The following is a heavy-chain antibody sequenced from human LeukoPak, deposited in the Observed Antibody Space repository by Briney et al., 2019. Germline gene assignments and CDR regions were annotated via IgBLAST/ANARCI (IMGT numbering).Heavy chain of an antibody. CDR3: TREGCSSTSCYRGGWFDP. CDR1: GGSSSSGGYY. V-gene: IGHV4-31*03. D-gene: IGHD2-2*01. CDR2: IYYSGST. J-gene: IGHJ5*02. Sequence: SETLSLTCTVSGGSSSSGGYYWSWIRQHPGKGLEWIGYIYYSGSTYYNPSLKSRVTISVDTSKNQFSLKLSSVTAADTAVYYCTREGCSSTSCYRGGWFDPWGQGTLVTVSS.